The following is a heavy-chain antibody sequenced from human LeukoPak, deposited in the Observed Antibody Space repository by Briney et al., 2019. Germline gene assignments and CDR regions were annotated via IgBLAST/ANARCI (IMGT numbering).Heavy chain of an antibody. J-gene: IGHJ4*02. V-gene: IGHV1-8*01. CDR3: ARVYCSSTSCYYYFDY. CDR2: MNPNSGNT. Sequence: ASVKVSCKASGYTFTSYDINWVRQATGQGLEWMGWMNPNSGNTGYAQKFQGRVTMTRNTSISTAYMELSSLRSEDTAVYYCARVYCSSTSCYYYFDYWGQGTLVTVSP. CDR1: GYTFTSYD. D-gene: IGHD2-2*01.